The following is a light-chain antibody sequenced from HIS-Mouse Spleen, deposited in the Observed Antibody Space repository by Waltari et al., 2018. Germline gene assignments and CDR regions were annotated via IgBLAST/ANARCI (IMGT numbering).Light chain of an antibody. J-gene: IGLJ1*01. Sequence: QSALTQPASVSGSPAQSITISCTGTSSDVGGYNYVSWYQQHPGQAPKLMIYDVSNRPSGVSNRFSGSKSGNTASLTISGLQAEDEADYYCSSYTSSSTYVFGTGTKVTVL. CDR2: DVS. CDR1: SSDVGGYNY. V-gene: IGLV2-14*03. CDR3: SSYTSSSTYV.